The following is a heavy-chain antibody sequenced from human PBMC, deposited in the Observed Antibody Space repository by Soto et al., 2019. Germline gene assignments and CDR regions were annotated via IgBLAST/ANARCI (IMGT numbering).Heavy chain of an antibody. D-gene: IGHD2-21*02. J-gene: IGHJ5*02. CDR3: ARHPSDFWFDP. V-gene: IGHV4-59*08. Sequence: LSLTCSVSGGSISSYYWSWIRQPPGKGLEWIGYIYYSGSTNYNPSLKSRVTVSVDTSKNQFSLKLSSVTAADTAVYYCARHPSDFWFDPWGQGTLVTVSS. CDR1: GGSISSYY. CDR2: IYYSGST.